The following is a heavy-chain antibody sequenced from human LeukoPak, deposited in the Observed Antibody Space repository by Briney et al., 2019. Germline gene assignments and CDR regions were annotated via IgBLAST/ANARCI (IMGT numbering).Heavy chain of an antibody. Sequence: SETLSLTCAVYGGSFSGYYWSWIRQPPGKGLEWIGEINHSGSTNYNPSLESRVTISVDTSKNQFSLKLSSVTAADTAVYYCARANYDFWSGYYSPLDYWGQGTLVTVSS. D-gene: IGHD3-3*01. V-gene: IGHV4-34*01. CDR2: INHSGST. CDR1: GGSFSGYY. CDR3: ARANYDFWSGYYSPLDY. J-gene: IGHJ4*02.